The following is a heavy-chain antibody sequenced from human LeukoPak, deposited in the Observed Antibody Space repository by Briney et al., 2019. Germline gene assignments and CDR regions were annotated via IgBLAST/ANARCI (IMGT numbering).Heavy chain of an antibody. J-gene: IGHJ4*02. CDR2: IYTSGST. CDR3: ARDTTHTGEYFDY. D-gene: IGHD2/OR15-2a*01. CDR1: GGSISSYC. Sequence: SETLSLTCTVSGGSISSYCWSWIRQPAGKGLEWIGRIYTSGSTNYNPSLKSRVTMSVDTSKNRFSLKLSSVTAADTAVYYCARDTTHTGEYFDYWGQGTLVTVSS. V-gene: IGHV4-4*07.